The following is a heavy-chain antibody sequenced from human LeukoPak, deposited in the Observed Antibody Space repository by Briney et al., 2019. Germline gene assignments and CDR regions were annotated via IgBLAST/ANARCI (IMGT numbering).Heavy chain of an antibody. CDR2: VSHSGTT. D-gene: IGHD2-15*01. J-gene: IGHJ5*01. CDR3: VTDVLLCGGNICNFFDP. V-gene: IGHV4-38-2*02. Sequence: PSETLSLTCSVSGHSITTGYFWAWIRQSPGKGLEWIASVSHSGTTYYNPPLKSRVTISLDTSRNQLSLKLSSVTAADTAVYYCVTDVLLCGGNICNFFDPWVKEPWSPSPQ. CDR1: GHSITTGYF.